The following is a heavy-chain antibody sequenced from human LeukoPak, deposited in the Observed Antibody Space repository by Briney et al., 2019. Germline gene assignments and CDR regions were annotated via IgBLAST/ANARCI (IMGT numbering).Heavy chain of an antibody. D-gene: IGHD3-16*01. CDR2: IYYSGST. CDR3: ARVGGAPLGAFDI. CDR1: GGSISSYY. J-gene: IGHJ3*02. Sequence: PSETLSLTCSASGGSISSYYWSWIRQPPGKGLEWIGYIYYSGSTSYNPSLKSRVTISKDMSKNQFSLRLTSVTAADMAVYYCARVGGAPLGAFDIWGQGTMVTVSS. V-gene: IGHV4-59*01.